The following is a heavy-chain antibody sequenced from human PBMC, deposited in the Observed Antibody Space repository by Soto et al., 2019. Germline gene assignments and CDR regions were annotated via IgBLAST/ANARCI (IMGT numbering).Heavy chain of an antibody. Sequence: EVQLVESGGALVKPGGSLRLSCAASGFTFSNAWMSWVRQAPGKGLEWVGRIKSKTDGGTTDYAAPVKGRFTISRDDSNNTLYLQMNSLKTEDTAVYYCTTEFTARITDYRFDYWGQGTLVTVSS. D-gene: IGHD4-17*01. CDR3: TTEFTARITDYRFDY. CDR1: GFTFSNAW. CDR2: IKSKTDGGTT. V-gene: IGHV3-15*02. J-gene: IGHJ4*02.